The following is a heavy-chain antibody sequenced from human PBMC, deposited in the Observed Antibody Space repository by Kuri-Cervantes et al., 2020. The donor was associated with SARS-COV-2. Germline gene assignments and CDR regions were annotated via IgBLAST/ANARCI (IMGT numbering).Heavy chain of an antibody. CDR2: ISAYNGNT. D-gene: IGHD6-13*01. J-gene: IGHJ4*02. CDR1: GYTFTSYG. CDR3: ARELVAAAGLGEVDY. V-gene: IGHV1-18*01. Sequence: ASVKVSCKASGYTFTSYGISWVRQAPGQGLEWMGWISAYNGNTNYAQKLQGRVTMTTDTSTSTAYMELRSLRSGDTAVYYCARELVAAAGLGEVDYWGQGTLVTVSS.